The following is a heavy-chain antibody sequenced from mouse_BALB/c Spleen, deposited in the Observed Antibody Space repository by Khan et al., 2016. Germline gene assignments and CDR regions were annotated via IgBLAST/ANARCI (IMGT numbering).Heavy chain of an antibody. CDR3: ARYRYYYGSSRYFDV. CDR2: INTYSGES. J-gene: IGHJ1*01. Sequence: QLVQSGPELKRPGKTVKISCKASGYTFTNYGINWVKQAPGKGLKWMGWINTYSGESTYADDFKGRFAFSLETFANTDYLQINNLKNEDTATXFCARYRYYYGSSRYFDVWGAGTTVTVSS. V-gene: IGHV9-3-1*01. D-gene: IGHD1-1*01. CDR1: GYTFTNYG.